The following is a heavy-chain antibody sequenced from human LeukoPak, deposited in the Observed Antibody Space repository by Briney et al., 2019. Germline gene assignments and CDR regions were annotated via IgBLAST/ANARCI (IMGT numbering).Heavy chain of an antibody. CDR3: AGLRSTVAWASFDY. Sequence: SETLSLTCIVSGSISSYCWTWIRQPPGKGLEWIGHSYFTGNPNYNPSLKSRVTISVDPPKNQFSLKLTSVTAADTAVYYCAGLRSTVAWASFDYWGQGILVTVSS. J-gene: IGHJ4*02. CDR1: GSISSYC. V-gene: IGHV4-59*08. D-gene: IGHD4-23*01. CDR2: SYFTGNP.